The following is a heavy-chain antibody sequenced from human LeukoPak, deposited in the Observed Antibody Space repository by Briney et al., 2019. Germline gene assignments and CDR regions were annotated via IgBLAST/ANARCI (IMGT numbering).Heavy chain of an antibody. D-gene: IGHD4-23*01. CDR2: IYSTGNT. J-gene: IGHJ6*02. CDR3: ATSYGGNPASDDYGMDV. CDR1: GGSFSGYY. V-gene: IGHV4-34*01. Sequence: PSETLSLTCAVYGGSFSGYYWSWIRQPPGKGLEWIGTIYSTGNTYYNPSLKSRLTISVDTSKNQFSLKLSSVTAADTAVYYCATSYGGNPASDDYGMDVWGQGTTVTVSS.